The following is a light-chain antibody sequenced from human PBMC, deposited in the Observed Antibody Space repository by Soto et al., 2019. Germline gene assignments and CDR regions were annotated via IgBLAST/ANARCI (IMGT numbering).Light chain of an antibody. V-gene: IGKV1-5*03. J-gene: IGKJ1*01. CDR3: QQYNSYPWT. CDR1: QTVSNW. Sequence: IQMTQSPSTLSASVGDRVTFTCRASQTVSNWLDWYQQKPGEAPKLLIYKASTLEVGVPSRFSASGSGTEFTLTINTLQPADFATYYCQQYNSYPWTFGQGTKV. CDR2: KAS.